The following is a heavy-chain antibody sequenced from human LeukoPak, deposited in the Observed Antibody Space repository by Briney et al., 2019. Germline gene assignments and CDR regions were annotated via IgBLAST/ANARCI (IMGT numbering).Heavy chain of an antibody. CDR2: IYSGGSK. CDR3: ARGSSGWYPLFDY. D-gene: IGHD6-19*01. J-gene: IGHJ4*02. CDR1: GFTVSSNY. V-gene: IGHV3-66*02. Sequence: GGSLRLSCAASGFTVSSNYMSWVRQAPGKGLEWVSVIYSGGSKYYADSVKGRFTIYRDNSKNTLYLQMNSLRAEDTAVYYCARGSSGWYPLFDYWGQGTLVTVSS.